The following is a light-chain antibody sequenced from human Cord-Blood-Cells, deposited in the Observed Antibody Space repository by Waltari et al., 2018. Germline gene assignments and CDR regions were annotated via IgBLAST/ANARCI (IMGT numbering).Light chain of an antibody. CDR2: WAS. V-gene: IGKV4-1*01. CDR3: QQYYSTPPYT. J-gene: IGKJ2*01. Sequence: DIVMTQSQDSLAVSLGERATINCKSSQSVLYSSNNKNYLAWYQQKPGQPPKLLIYWASTRESGVPDRFSGSGSGTDFTRTISSLQAEDVAVYYCQQYYSTPPYTFGQGTKLEIK. CDR1: QSVLYSSNNKNY.